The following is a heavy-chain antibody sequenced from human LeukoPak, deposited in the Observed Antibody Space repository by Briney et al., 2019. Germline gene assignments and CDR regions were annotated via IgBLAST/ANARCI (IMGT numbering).Heavy chain of an antibody. CDR1: GFTVSSNY. D-gene: IGHD1-26*01. Sequence: GGSLRLSCAASGFTVSSNYMSWVRQAPGKGLEWVSVIYSGGSTYYADSVKGRFTISRDNSKNTLYLQMNSLRAEDTAVYYCARDSFWEPLGYWGQGTLVTVSS. V-gene: IGHV3-53*01. CDR2: IYSGGST. J-gene: IGHJ4*02. CDR3: ARDSFWEPLGY.